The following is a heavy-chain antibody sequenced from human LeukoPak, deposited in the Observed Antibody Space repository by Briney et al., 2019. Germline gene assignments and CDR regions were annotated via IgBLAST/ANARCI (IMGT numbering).Heavy chain of an antibody. CDR2: IKQDGSET. CDR1: GFTFSNYW. V-gene: IGHV3-7*01. J-gene: IGHJ4*02. Sequence: PGGSLRLSCAASGFTFSNYWMNWVRQAPGKGLECLANIKQDGSETYYADSVKGRFTISRDNAKNPLYLQMNSLRAEDTAVYYCARETPRRGETRDGYRWGQGTLVTVSS. D-gene: IGHD5-24*01. CDR3: ARETPRRGETRDGYR.